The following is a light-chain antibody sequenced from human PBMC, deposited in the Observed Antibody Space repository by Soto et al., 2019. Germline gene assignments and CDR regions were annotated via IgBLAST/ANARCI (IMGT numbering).Light chain of an antibody. CDR2: EVT. CDR3: SSFAGGGNPVL. V-gene: IGLV2-8*01. J-gene: IGLJ2*01. Sequence: QSALTQPPSASGSLGQSVTISCTGTSSDVGGYNYVSWHQQHPGKAPKLMIYEVTKRPSGVPDRFSGSKSGNTASLTVSGLQEEDEADYYCSSFAGGGNPVLFGGGTKLTVL. CDR1: SSDVGGYNY.